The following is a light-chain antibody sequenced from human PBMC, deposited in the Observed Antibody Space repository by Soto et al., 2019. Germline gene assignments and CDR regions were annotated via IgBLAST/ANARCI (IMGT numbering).Light chain of an antibody. CDR3: QQYNNSPWT. J-gene: IGKJ1*01. V-gene: IGKV1-5*03. CDR1: QTISEW. CDR2: EGS. Sequence: DIQMTQSPSTLSASIGDRVTITCRASQTISEWLAWYQQQPGKAPRLLIYEGSSLESGVPSRFSGSGFGTEFSLTISGLQPDDFASYYCQQYNNSPWTFGQGTKVDIK.